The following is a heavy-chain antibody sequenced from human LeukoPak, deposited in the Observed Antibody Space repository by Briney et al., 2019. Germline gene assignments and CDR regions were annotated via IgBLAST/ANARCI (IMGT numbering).Heavy chain of an antibody. Sequence: SETLSLTCAVYGGSFSGYYWSWIRQPPGKGLEWIGEINHSGSTNYNPSLKSRVTISVDTSKNQFSLKLSSATAADTAVYYCAATRYYDSSGYYYYFDYWGQGTLVTVSS. CDR1: GGSFSGYY. D-gene: IGHD3-22*01. CDR2: INHSGST. J-gene: IGHJ4*02. CDR3: AATRYYDSSGYYYYFDY. V-gene: IGHV4-34*01.